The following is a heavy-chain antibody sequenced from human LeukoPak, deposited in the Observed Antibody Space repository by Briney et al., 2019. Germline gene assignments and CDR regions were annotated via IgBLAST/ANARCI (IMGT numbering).Heavy chain of an antibody. CDR3: AKVKVAAAGTWSAFDI. D-gene: IGHD6-13*01. CDR1: GFTFSSYG. Sequence: GGSLRLSCAASGFTFSSYGMHWVRQAPGKGLEWVAVISYDGSNKYYADSVKGRFTISRDNSKNTLYLQMNSLRAEDTAVYYCAKVKVAAAGTWSAFDIWGQGTMVTVSS. J-gene: IGHJ3*02. V-gene: IGHV3-30*18. CDR2: ISYDGSNK.